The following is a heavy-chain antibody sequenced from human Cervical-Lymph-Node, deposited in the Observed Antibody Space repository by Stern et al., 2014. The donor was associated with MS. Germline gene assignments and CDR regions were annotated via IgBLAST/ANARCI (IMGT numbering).Heavy chain of an antibody. D-gene: IGHD2-8*01. CDR2: ISYDVNHK. V-gene: IGHV3-30*03. CDR3: ARDYEDTSMLFDH. CDR1: GFTFSSYG. Sequence: VQLVESGGAVVQPGRSLRLSCAASGFTFSSYGMHWVRQAPGKGLEWVTVISYDVNHKYYAASVKGRFTISRDNSKNTLHLQMNSVTPDDTAIYYCARDYEDTSMLFDHWGQGTLVPVSS. J-gene: IGHJ4*02.